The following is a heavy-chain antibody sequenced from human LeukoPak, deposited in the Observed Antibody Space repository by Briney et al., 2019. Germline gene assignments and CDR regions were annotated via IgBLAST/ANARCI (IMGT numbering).Heavy chain of an antibody. CDR2: ISIDGRDK. Sequence: PGRSLRLSCAASGFSFSSYAMHWVRQTPGGGLVWVAVISIDGRDKHYADSVKGRFTISRDNSKSTLYLQMNSLRAEDTAVYYCARDSAAAAVYYFDYWGQGTLVTVSS. V-gene: IGHV3-30*04. CDR3: ARDSAAAAVYYFDY. D-gene: IGHD6-13*01. CDR1: GFSFSSYA. J-gene: IGHJ4*02.